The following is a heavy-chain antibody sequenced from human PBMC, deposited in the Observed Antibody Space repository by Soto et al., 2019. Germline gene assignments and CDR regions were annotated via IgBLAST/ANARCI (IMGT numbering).Heavy chain of an antibody. CDR3: ACLLAYYDSSGNNWFYP. CDR1: GYTFTRYY. CDR2: INPSGGST. J-gene: IGHJ5*02. D-gene: IGHD3-22*01. V-gene: IGHV1-46*03. Sequence: GASVKVSCKASGYTFTRYYMHWLRQDHGQGLEWMGIINPSGGSTSYAQKFQGRVTMTRDTSTSTVYLELCSLSSEDTAVYSCACLLAYYDSSGNNWFYPWGQGTRVAFSS.